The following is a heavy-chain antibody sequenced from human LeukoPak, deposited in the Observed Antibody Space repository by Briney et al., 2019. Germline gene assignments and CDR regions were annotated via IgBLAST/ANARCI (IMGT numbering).Heavy chain of an antibody. CDR2: IYYSGST. J-gene: IGHJ4*02. Sequence: KPSETLSLTCTVPGGSISSHYWSWIRQPPGKGLEWIGYIYYSGSTNYNPSLKSRVTISVDTSKNQFSLKLSSVTAADTAVYYCARVQISYYYDSSGYYHFDYWGQGTLVTVSS. D-gene: IGHD3-22*01. CDR3: ARVQISYYYDSSGYYHFDY. V-gene: IGHV4-59*11. CDR1: GGSISSHY.